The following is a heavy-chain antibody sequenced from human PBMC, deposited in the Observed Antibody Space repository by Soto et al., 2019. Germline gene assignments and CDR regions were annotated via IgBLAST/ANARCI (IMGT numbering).Heavy chain of an antibody. D-gene: IGHD2-2*01. CDR2: IIPIFNTA. CDR1: VGTFSHYA. V-gene: IGHV1-69*13. Sequence: SVKVTCNSSVGTFSHYAISWVRQAPGQGLEWMGGIIPIFNTANYAQKFQGRVTITADESTSTAYMELSRLRSEDTAVYYCARGLVVPAGIRYYYYGMDVWGQGTTVSVSS. CDR3: ARGLVVPAGIRYYYYGMDV. J-gene: IGHJ6*02.